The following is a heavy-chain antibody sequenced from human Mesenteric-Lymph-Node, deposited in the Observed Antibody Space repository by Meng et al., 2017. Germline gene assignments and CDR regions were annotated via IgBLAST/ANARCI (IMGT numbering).Heavy chain of an antibody. CDR3: ARVAPRLYYYDSSGSIRSGAFDI. CDR1: GFTFSSYA. V-gene: IGHV3-30*01. J-gene: IGHJ3*02. D-gene: IGHD3-22*01. CDR2: ISYDGSNK. Sequence: SLKISCAASGFTFSSYAMHWVRQAPGKGLEWVAVISYDGSNKYYADSVKGRFTISRDNSKDTLYLQMNSLRAEDTAVYYCARVAPRLYYYDSSGSIRSGAFDIWGQGTMVT.